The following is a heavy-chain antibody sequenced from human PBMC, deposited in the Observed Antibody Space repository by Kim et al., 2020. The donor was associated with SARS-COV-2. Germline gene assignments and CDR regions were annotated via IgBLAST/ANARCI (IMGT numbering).Heavy chain of an antibody. V-gene: IGHV3-7*01. CDR1: GFTFSNYW. J-gene: IGHJ4*02. CDR2: IKQEGSEK. D-gene: IGHD6-13*01. CDR3: ARDLVAAGGGY. Sequence: GGSLRLSCAAAGFTFSNYWMSWVRQAPGKGLEWVANIKQEGSEKYYVDSVKGRFTISRDNAKNSLYLQMNSLRAEDTAVYYCARDLVAAGGGYWGQGTLGTVSS.